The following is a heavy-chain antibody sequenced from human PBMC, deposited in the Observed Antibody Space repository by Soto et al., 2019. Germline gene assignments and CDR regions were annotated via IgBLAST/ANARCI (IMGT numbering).Heavy chain of an antibody. CDR3: ARTSSSWTYYYYGMDV. Sequence: PWGSLRLSCAASGFTFSSYWMSWVRQAPGKGLEWVANIKQDGSEKYYVDSVKGRFTISRDNAKNSLYLQMNSLRAEDTAVYYCARTSSSWTYYYYGMDVWGQGTTVTVSS. D-gene: IGHD6-13*01. V-gene: IGHV3-7*05. CDR1: GFTFSSYW. J-gene: IGHJ6*02. CDR2: IKQDGSEK.